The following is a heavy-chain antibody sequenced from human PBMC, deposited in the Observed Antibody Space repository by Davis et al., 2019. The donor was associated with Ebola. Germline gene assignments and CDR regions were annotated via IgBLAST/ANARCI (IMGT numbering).Heavy chain of an antibody. D-gene: IGHD6-19*01. CDR3: ARDGGWNGMDV. Sequence: GESLKISCAASGFTFSSYWMHWVRQAPGKGLVWVSRINSDGSSTSYADSVKGRFTISRDNAKNSLYLQMNSLRDEDTAVYYCARDGGWNGMDVWGQGTTVTVSS. CDR2: INSDGSST. J-gene: IGHJ6*02. CDR1: GFTFSSYW. V-gene: IGHV3-74*01.